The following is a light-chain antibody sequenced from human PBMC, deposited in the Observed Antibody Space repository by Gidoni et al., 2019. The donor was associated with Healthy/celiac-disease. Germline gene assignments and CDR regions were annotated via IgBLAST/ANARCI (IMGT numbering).Light chain of an antibody. J-gene: IGLJ1*01. CDR3: QSADSSGTYLYV. CDR1: AVPKQY. CDR2: KDS. Sequence: SYELTQPPSVSVSQGQTARITCSGDAVPKQYAYWYQQKPGQAPVLVIYKDSERPAGIPERFSGSISGTTVTLTISGVQAEDEADYYCQSADSSGTYLYVFGTGTKVTVL. V-gene: IGLV3-25*03.